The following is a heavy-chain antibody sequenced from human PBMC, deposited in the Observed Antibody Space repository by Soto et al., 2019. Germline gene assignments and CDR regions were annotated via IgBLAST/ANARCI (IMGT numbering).Heavy chain of an antibody. D-gene: IGHD6-19*01. V-gene: IGHV3-9*01. J-gene: IGHJ4*02. CDR1: GFTFDDYA. CDR2: ISWNSGSI. Sequence: EVQLVESGGGLVQPGRSLRLSCAASGFTFDDYAMHWVRQAPGKGLEWVSGISWNSGSIGYADSVKGRFTISRDNAKNSLYLQMNSLRAEDTALYYCTRGLAVAGTTGYFDYWGQGTLVTVSS. CDR3: TRGLAVAGTTGYFDY.